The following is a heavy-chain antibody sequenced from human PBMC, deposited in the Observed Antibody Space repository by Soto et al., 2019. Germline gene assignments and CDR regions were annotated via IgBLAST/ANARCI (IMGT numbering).Heavy chain of an antibody. D-gene: IGHD3-22*01. CDR3: ARDSYYYESSGYPNYYGVDV. J-gene: IGHJ6*01. CDR1: GFTVSTNY. Sequence: EVQLVETGGGLIQPGGSLRVSCEVFGFTVSTNYMSWVRQAPGKGLEWVSVIYRGGSTYYSDSVKGRFTISRDNSKNTVYLQMNGLRVEDTAVYYCARDSYYYESSGYPNYYGVDVWGQGPTVTVSS. CDR2: IYRGGST. V-gene: IGHV3-53*02.